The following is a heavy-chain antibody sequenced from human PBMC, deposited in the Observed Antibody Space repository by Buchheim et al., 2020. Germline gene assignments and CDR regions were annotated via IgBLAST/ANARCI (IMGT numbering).Heavy chain of an antibody. CDR2: IKSKTAGETT. D-gene: IGHD2-15*01. CDR3: ITGVVGAPYTFF. Sequence: EVQLVESGGGLVKPGGCLRLSCAASGFTFSDVWMSWVRQAPGKGLEWVGRIKSKTAGETTDYAEPVQGRFSISRDDSKNTLYLQMSSLKTEDTAVYFCITGVVGAPYTFFWGQGTL. CDR1: GFTFSDVW. J-gene: IGHJ4*02. V-gene: IGHV3-15*01.